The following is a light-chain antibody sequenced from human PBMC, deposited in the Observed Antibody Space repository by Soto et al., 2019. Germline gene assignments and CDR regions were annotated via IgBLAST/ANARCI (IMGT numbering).Light chain of an antibody. V-gene: IGKV3-15*01. CDR1: QSVSSN. CDR3: QQYNNWPLYT. Sequence: EIVMTQSPATLSVSPGERATLSCRASQSVSSNLAWYQQKPGQAPRLLIYGASTRATGIPARFSGSGSGTACPLTISSLQSEDFAVYSCQQYNNWPLYTFGQGTKLEIK. J-gene: IGKJ2*01. CDR2: GAS.